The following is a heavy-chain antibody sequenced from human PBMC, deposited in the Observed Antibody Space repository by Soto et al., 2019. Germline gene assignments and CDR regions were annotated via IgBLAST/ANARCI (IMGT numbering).Heavy chain of an antibody. V-gene: IGHV3-74*01. J-gene: IGHJ4*02. CDR2: LNTDGGST. D-gene: IGHD6-13*01. CDR3: GRDRAAAATD. Sequence: EVQLVESGGGLVQPGGSLRLSCAASGFTFSSSWLHWVRQAPGKGLVWVSLLNTDGGSTSYADSVRGRFIISRDNAKNTLYLQMNSLRTEDTAVYYCGRDRAAAATDWGQGTLVTVSS. CDR1: GFTFSSSW.